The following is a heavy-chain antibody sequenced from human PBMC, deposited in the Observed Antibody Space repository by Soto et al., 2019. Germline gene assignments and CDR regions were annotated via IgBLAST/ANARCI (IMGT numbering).Heavy chain of an antibody. Sequence: EVQLVESGGGLVQPGGSLRLSCAASGFTFSNDWMHWVRQAAGKGLVWVSRINMDGRSTNYADSVKGRFTISRDNAKNTRYLQMNSLRVDDTAIYFCARGPRGVYGNDYWGQGALVTVSS. V-gene: IGHV3-74*01. CDR3: ARGPRGVYGNDY. D-gene: IGHD2-8*02. J-gene: IGHJ4*02. CDR1: GFTFSNDW. CDR2: INMDGRST.